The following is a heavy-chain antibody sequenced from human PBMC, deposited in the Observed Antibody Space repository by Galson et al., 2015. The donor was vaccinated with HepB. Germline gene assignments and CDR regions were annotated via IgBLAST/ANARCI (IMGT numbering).Heavy chain of an antibody. J-gene: IGHJ4*02. CDR3: AVPQTTQGGYYFDY. CDR2: MSPYSGNT. Sequence: SVKVSCKASGGTFTSYDINWVRQATGQGLEWMGWMSPYSGNTGYAQKFQGRVTMTRNTSMRTAYMELSSLRSEDTAVYYCAVPQTTQGGYYFDYWGQGTLVTVSS. D-gene: IGHD1-14*01. CDR1: GGTFTSYD. V-gene: IGHV1-8*01.